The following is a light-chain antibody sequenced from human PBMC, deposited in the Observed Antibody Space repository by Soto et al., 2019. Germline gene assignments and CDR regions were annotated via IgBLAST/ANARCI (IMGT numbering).Light chain of an antibody. J-gene: IGLJ1*01. CDR3: ATWDDSLSYV. Sequence: QAVVTQPPSASGTPGQRVAISCSGSSSNIGSAYVYWYQHLPGTAPKLLISRNNQRPSGVPDRFSGSKSGTSASLAISGLLSEDEADYYCATWDDSLSYVFGTGTKLTVL. CDR2: RNN. CDR1: SSNIGSAY. V-gene: IGLV1-47*01.